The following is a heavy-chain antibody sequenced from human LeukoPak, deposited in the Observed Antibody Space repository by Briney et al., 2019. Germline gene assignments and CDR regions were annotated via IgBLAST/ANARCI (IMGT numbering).Heavy chain of an antibody. D-gene: IGHD5-12*01. CDR2: IASDGSST. V-gene: IGHV3-74*01. CDR1: GFTFSSYW. Sequence: GGSLRLSCAASGFTFSSYWMNWVRQAPGKGLVWVSRIASDGSSTTYADSVKGRFSISRDNAKNTLYLQMNSLRAEDTAVYYCARDARYADDRYFDYWGQGTLVTVSS. CDR3: ARDARYADDRYFDY. J-gene: IGHJ4*02.